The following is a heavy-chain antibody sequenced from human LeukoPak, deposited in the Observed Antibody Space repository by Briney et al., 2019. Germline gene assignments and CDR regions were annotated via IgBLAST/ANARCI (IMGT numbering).Heavy chain of an antibody. V-gene: IGHV4-31*03. CDR1: GGSISSGDYY. D-gene: IGHD3-10*01. J-gene: IGHJ4*02. Sequence: SETLSLTCTVSGGSISSGDYYWSWIRRHPGKGLEWIGYIHYSGSTYHNPSLKSRVSISGDTSKNQFSLKLSSVTAADTAVYYCARGNAYGYCFDHGGQGTLVTVSS. CDR2: IHYSGST. CDR3: ARGNAYGYCFDH.